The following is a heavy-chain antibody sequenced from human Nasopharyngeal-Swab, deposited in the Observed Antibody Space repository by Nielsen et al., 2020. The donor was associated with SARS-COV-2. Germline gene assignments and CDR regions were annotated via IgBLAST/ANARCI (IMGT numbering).Heavy chain of an antibody. D-gene: IGHD3-16*01. Sequence: WVRQAPGQRLEWIGWIAVGSGNTNYAQKFQGRVTITRDMSTSTAYMELSSLRSEDTAVYYCAARGGVILPFDYWGQGTLVTVSS. V-gene: IGHV1-58*01. CDR3: AARGGVILPFDY. CDR2: IAVGSGNT. J-gene: IGHJ4*02.